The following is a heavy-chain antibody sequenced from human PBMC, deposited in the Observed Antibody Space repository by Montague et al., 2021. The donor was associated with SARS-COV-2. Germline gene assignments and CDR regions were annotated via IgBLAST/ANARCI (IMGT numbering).Heavy chain of an antibody. CDR2: IKHDGSEK. CDR3: ARGSTGWYAIFGHYGMDV. CDR1: RFTFSDFW. V-gene: IGHV3-7*01. J-gene: IGHJ6*02. D-gene: IGHD6-19*01. Sequence: SLRLSCSASRFTFSDFWTTWVRQAPGKGLEWVADIKHDGSEKSYXDSVKGRFTISRDNAKNSLYLQMNSLRAEDTAVYYCARGSTGWYAIFGHYGMDVWGQGTTVTVSS.